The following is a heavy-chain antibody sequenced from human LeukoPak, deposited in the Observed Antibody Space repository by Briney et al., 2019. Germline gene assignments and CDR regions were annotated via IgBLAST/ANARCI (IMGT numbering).Heavy chain of an antibody. V-gene: IGHV3-23*01. Sequence: GGSLRLSCAASGFTFSSYAMSWVRQAPGKGLEWVSAISGSGGSTYYADSVKGRFTISRDNSKNTLYLQMNSLRAEDTAVYYCAKGLTIFGVVIKLDAFDIWGQGTMVTVSS. J-gene: IGHJ3*02. CDR2: ISGSGGST. D-gene: IGHD3-3*01. CDR1: GFTFSSYA. CDR3: AKGLTIFGVVIKLDAFDI.